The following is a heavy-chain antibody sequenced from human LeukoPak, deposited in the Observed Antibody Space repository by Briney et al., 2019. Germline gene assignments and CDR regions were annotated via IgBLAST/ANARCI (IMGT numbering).Heavy chain of an antibody. CDR1: GGSFSGYY. D-gene: IGHD2-15*01. J-gene: IGHJ4*02. CDR3: ARDGIYCSGGSCYLYY. Sequence: KPSETLSLTCAVYGGSFSGYYWSWIRQPPGKGLEWIGSIYYSGSTYYNPSLKSRVTISVDTSKNQFSLKLSSVTAADTAVYYCARDGIYCSGGSCYLYYWGQGTLVAVSS. CDR2: IYYSGST. V-gene: IGHV4-34*01.